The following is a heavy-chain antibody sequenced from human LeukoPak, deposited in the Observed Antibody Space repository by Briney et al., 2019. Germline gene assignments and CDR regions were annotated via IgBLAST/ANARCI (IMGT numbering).Heavy chain of an antibody. CDR3: ARAGDSSGWGYFDY. J-gene: IGHJ4*02. D-gene: IGHD6-19*01. V-gene: IGHV3-53*01. CDR2: IYSGGST. Sequence: GGSLRLSWAASGFTVSSNYMSWVRQAPGKGLEWVSVIYSGGSTYYADSVKGRFTISRDNSKNTLYLQMNSLRAEDTAVYYCARAGDSSGWGYFDYWGQGTLVTVSS. CDR1: GFTVSSNY.